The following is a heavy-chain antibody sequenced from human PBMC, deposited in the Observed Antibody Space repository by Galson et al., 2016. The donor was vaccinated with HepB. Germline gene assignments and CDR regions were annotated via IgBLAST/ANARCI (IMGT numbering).Heavy chain of an antibody. D-gene: IGHD1-26*01. CDR3: VRSPWELRTTFDY. CDR1: GDSITSSSYY. J-gene: IGHJ4*02. Sequence: ETLSLTCTVSGDSITSSSYYWGWIRQTPGKGLEWIGIFYYSGSTYYNPSLKRRVTISGDTSKQFTLTLNSVTAADTALYYCVRSPWELRTTFDYWGQGTLVTVSS. CDR2: FYYSGST. V-gene: IGHV4-39*01.